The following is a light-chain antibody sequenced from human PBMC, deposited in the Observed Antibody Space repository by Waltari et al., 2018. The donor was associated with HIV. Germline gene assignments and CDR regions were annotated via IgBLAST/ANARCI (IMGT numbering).Light chain of an antibody. Sequence: QSALPQPASVSGSPGQSTTTPCTGTSGDVVGFNYVSWYQQHPGKAPKLIIYAGSNRPSGMSNRFSGSKSGNAASLTISGLQAEDESDYFCSSYTNTNILIFGGGTKLTVL. CDR1: SGDVVGFNY. CDR3: SSYTNTNILI. J-gene: IGLJ2*01. CDR2: AGS. V-gene: IGLV2-14*01.